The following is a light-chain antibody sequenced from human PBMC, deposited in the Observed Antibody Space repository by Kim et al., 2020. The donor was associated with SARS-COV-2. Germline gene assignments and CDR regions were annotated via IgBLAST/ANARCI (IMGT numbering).Light chain of an antibody. J-gene: IGLJ2*01. CDR3: QSYDSSTVV. CDR1: RGNIASYY. Sequence: GKTVPLPCTRMRGNIASYYVQWYQQRPGSAPTTVIYEDNQRPSGVPDRFSGSIDRSSNSASLTISGLKTEDEADYHCQSYDSSTVVFGGGTQLTVL. V-gene: IGLV6-57*03. CDR2: EDN.